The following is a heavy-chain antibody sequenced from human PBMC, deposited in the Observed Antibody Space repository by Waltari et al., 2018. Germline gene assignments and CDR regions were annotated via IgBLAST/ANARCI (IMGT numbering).Heavy chain of an antibody. CDR2: IYSGGST. Sequence: EVQLLESGGGLVQPGGSLRLSCAASGFIVSSKYMSWVRQAPGKGLEWISVIYSGGSTYYADSVKGRFTISRDNSKNTVFLQMNSLRAEDTAVYYCAREVGDWSDALGYWGQGTLVTVSS. CDR1: GFIVSSKY. D-gene: IGHD1-1*01. CDR3: AREVGDWSDALGY. V-gene: IGHV3-66*01. J-gene: IGHJ4*02.